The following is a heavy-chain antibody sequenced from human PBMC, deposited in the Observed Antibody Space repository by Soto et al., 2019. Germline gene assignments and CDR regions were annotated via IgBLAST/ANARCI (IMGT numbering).Heavy chain of an antibody. V-gene: IGHV3-23*01. CDR2: ISANSGTT. D-gene: IGHD6-13*01. J-gene: IGHJ4*02. CDR1: GFTFSSNA. Sequence: EVQLLESGGGLVQPGGSLRLSCAASGFTFSSNAMTWVHQAPGKGLEWVSFISANSGTTYFADSVKGRFTISRDNSKTTLYLQMNSLRAEDTAVYYCAKASSISWGVFDYWGQGTLITVSS. CDR3: AKASSISWGVFDY.